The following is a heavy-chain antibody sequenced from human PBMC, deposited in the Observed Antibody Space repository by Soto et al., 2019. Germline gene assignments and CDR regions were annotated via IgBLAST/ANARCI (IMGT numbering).Heavy chain of an antibody. J-gene: IGHJ3*02. CDR1: GFTFSSYA. D-gene: IGHD3-9*01. CDR2: ISGSGGST. CDR3: AKARPEYYDILTGYYRSLTPDAFDI. Sequence: GGSLRLSCAASGFTFSSYAISWVRQAPGKGLEWVSAISGSGGSTYYADSVKGRFTISRDNSKNTLYLQMNSLRAEDTAVYYCAKARPEYYDILTGYYRSLTPDAFDIWGQGTMVTVSS. V-gene: IGHV3-23*01.